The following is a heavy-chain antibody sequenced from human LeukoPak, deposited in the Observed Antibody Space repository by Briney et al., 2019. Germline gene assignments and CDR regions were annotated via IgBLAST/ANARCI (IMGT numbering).Heavy chain of an antibody. D-gene: IGHD3-3*01. V-gene: IGHV3-49*04. CDR2: IRSKTYGGTT. J-gene: IGHJ4*02. CDR3: ARAPPYDFWSGYYYFDK. CDR1: GFTFGDYA. Sequence: GGSLRLSCTTSGFTFGDYAMTWVRQAPGKGLERVGFIRSKTYGGTTQYAASVKGRFTISRDDSKSIAYLQMNSLRTEDIAVYYCARAPPYDFWSGYYYFDKWGQGTLVTVSS.